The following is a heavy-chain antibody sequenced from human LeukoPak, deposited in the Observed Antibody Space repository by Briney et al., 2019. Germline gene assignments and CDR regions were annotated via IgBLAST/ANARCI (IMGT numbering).Heavy chain of an antibody. Sequence: GGSLRLSCAASGFTFSSYSMNWVRQAPGKGLEWVSYISSSSTIYYADSVKGRFTISRDNAKNSLYLQMNSLRAEDTAVYYCATGALDYWGQGTLVTVSS. V-gene: IGHV3-48*01. CDR1: GFTFSSYS. CDR2: ISSSSTI. CDR3: ATGALDY. J-gene: IGHJ4*02.